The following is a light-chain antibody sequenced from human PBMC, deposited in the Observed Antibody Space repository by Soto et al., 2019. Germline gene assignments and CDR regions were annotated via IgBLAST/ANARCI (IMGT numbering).Light chain of an antibody. V-gene: IGKV3D-15*01. J-gene: IGKJ1*01. Sequence: EIVMTQSPATLSVSPGERATLSCRASQTVSNKLAWYQHKPGQAPRLLIFDTSNRATGIPARFSGSGSETEFTLTISGLQSEDSGVYYCLQHYSWPWTFGQGTKVDIK. CDR2: DTS. CDR3: LQHYSWPWT. CDR1: QTVSNK.